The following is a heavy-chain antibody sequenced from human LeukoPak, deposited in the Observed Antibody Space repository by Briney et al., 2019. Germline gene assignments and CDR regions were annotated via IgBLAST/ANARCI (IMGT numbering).Heavy chain of an antibody. V-gene: IGHV4-59*01. Sequence: SETLSLTCTVSGGSISSYYWSWIRQPPGKGLEWIGYIYYSGSTNYNPSLKSRVTISVDTSKNQFSLKLSSVTAADTAVYYCARALDFWSGYPYYFDYWGQGTLVTVPS. D-gene: IGHD3-3*01. J-gene: IGHJ4*02. CDR3: ARALDFWSGYPYYFDY. CDR1: GGSISSYY. CDR2: IYYSGST.